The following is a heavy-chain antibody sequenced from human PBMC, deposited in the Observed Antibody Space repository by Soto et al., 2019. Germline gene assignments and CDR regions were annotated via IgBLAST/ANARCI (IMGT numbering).Heavy chain of an antibody. J-gene: IGHJ4*02. CDR3: ATIYGSGSYFLSFDY. V-gene: IGHV1-24*01. CDR2: FDPEDGET. CDR1: GYTLTELS. D-gene: IGHD3-10*01. Sequence: ASVKVSCKVSGYTLTELSMHWVRQAPGKGLEWMGGFDPEDGETIYAQKFQGRVTMTEDTSTDTAYMELSSLRSEDTAVYYCATIYGSGSYFLSFDYWGQGTLVTVSS.